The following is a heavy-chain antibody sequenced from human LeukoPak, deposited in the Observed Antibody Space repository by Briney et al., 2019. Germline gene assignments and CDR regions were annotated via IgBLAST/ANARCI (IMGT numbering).Heavy chain of an antibody. J-gene: IGHJ4*02. D-gene: IGHD5-18*01. Sequence: GGSLRLSCAASGFTFSSYAMHWVRQAPGKGLEWVAVISYDGSNKYYADSVKGRFTISRDNSKNTLYLQMNSLRAEDTAVYYCARRDTAMAIDYWGQGTLVTVSS. CDR3: ARRDTAMAIDY. V-gene: IGHV3-30*04. CDR2: ISYDGSNK. CDR1: GFTFSSYA.